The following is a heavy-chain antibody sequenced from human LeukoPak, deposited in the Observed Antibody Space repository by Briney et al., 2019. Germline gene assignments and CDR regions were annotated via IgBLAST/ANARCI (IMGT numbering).Heavy chain of an antibody. CDR3: ARAYSYEKYFFDY. V-gene: IGHV3-53*01. CDR1: GFTVSSNY. J-gene: IGHJ4*02. Sequence: PGGSVRLSCAASGFTVSSNYMSWVRQAPGKGLEWVSVIYSGGTAYYADSVNGRITIYRDNPKSTLYLQINSLRAEFTAVYHCARAYSYEKYFFDYGGERTLVTVS. CDR2: IYSGGTA. D-gene: IGHD5-18*01.